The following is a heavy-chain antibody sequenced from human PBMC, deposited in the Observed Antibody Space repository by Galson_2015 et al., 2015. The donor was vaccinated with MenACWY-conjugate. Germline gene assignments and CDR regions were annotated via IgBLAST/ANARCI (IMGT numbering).Heavy chain of an antibody. CDR1: GGSASSSGYY. J-gene: IGHJ4*02. V-gene: IGHV4-61*08. D-gene: IGHD2/OR15-2a*01. CDR3: AREFSY. Sequence: ETLSLTCTVSGGSASSSGYYWTWIRQPPGKRLEWIGLIYDSGTTKYNPSLKGRVTISLDTSKNQVSLKLSSVTAADTAVYYCAREFSYWGQGTLVTVSS. CDR2: IYDSGTT.